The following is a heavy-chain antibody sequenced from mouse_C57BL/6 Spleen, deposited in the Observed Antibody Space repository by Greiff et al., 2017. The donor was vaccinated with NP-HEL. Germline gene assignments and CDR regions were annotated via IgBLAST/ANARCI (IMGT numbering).Heavy chain of an antibody. J-gene: IGHJ3*01. Sequence: QVQLKESGPGLVAPSQSLSITCTVSGFSLTSYAISWVRQPPGKGLEWLGVIWTGGGTNYNSALNSRLGISKNNSKSQVYLIMNSLQTDDTARYYCAGGSSAAWFAYWGQGTLVTVSA. V-gene: IGHV2-9-1*01. CDR2: IWTGGGT. D-gene: IGHD1-1*01. CDR3: AGGSSAAWFAY. CDR1: GFSLTSYA.